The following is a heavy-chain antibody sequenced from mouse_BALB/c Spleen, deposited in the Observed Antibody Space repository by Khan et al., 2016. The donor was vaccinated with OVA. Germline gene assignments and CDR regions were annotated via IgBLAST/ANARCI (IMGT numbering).Heavy chain of an antibody. V-gene: IGHV5-6-5*01. J-gene: IGHJ3*01. CDR3: ARDYWFVY. Sequence: EVKLVESGGGLVKPGGSLKVSCAASGFTFSNYAMSWVRQTPEKRLEWVASISSGGRTYYPDSVKGRFTISRDNARNHLYLQMSSLRSEDTAMYYCARDYWFVYWGQGTLVTVSA. CDR1: GFTFSNYA. CDR2: ISSGGRT.